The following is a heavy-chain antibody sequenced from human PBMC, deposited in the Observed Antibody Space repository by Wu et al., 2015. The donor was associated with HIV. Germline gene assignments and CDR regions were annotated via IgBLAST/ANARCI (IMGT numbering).Heavy chain of an antibody. J-gene: IGHJ4*02. CDR3: ARDLPTIFGMVTGFDY. Sequence: QVQLVQSGAEVKKPGASVKVSCKASGYTFTDYYIHWVRQAPGQGLEWMGWIIPHSGDTNYAQKFQGRVTMTRDTSITTAYMELSRLRSDDTAVYYCARDLPTIFGMVTGFDYWGQGTLVTVSS. CDR2: IIPHSGDT. V-gene: IGHV1-2*02. D-gene: IGHD3-3*01. CDR1: GYTFTDYY.